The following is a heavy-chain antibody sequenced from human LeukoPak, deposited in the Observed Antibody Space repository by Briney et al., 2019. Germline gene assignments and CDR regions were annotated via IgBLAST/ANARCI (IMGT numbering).Heavy chain of an antibody. D-gene: IGHD3-10*01. CDR1: GFTFSSYA. CDR3: AKGMVRGVIPRSYFDY. Sequence: GRSLRLSCAASGFTFSSYAMHWVRQAPGKGLEWVSGINWNGGSTGYADSVKGRFTISRDNAKNSLYLQMNSLRAEDTALYYCAKGMVRGVIPRSYFDYWGQGTLVTVSS. J-gene: IGHJ4*02. CDR2: INWNGGST. V-gene: IGHV3-20*04.